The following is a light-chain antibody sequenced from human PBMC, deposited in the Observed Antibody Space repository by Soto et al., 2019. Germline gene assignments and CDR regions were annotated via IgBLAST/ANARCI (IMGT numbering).Light chain of an antibody. CDR2: DAS. CDR3: QQYSSYSLPT. CDR1: QSVSRW. V-gene: IGKV1-5*01. Sequence: DIQMTQSPSILSASVGDSVTITCRASQSVSRWLAWYQQKPGKAPKLLIYDASGLNSGVPSRFSGSQSGTEFTLTITSLLPDDFATYFCQQYSSYSLPTFGGGTKVDIK. J-gene: IGKJ4*01.